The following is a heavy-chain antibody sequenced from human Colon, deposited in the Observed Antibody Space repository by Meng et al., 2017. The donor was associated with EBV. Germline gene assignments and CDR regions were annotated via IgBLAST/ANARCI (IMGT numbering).Heavy chain of an antibody. CDR1: GDSVSDTNHF. D-gene: IGHD3-16*01. V-gene: IGHV4-39*07. Sequence: QLQRQEPGPGLVKPSEPLSLTCIVSGDSVSDTNHFWGWVRQAPGKGLEWVGSINSNWNTYSNPSLTSRVTMSLDTSKNQFSLKLSSVTAADTAVYYCVRVRGDFDYWGQGTLVTVSS. J-gene: IGHJ4*02. CDR2: INSNWNT. CDR3: VRVRGDFDY.